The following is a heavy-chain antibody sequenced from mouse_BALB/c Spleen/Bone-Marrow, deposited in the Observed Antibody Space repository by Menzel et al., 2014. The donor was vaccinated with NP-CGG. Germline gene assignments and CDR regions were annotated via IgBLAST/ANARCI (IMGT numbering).Heavy chain of an antibody. CDR1: GYTFTNYW. CDR3: AIRGDISGYGFAY. D-gene: IGHD3-2*01. V-gene: IGHV1-63*02. J-gene: IGHJ3*01. Sequence: VQLQQSGAELVRPGTSAKMSCKAAGYTFTNYWIGWIKQRPGHGLEWIGDIYPGDGYTNYNEKFQGKATLTADTSSSTAYMQLSSLTSEDSAIFYCAIRGDISGYGFAYWGQGTLVTVSA. CDR2: IYPGDGYT.